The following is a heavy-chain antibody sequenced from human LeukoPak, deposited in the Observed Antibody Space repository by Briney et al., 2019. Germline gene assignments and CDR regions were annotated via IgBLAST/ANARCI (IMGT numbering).Heavy chain of an antibody. D-gene: IGHD1-26*01. CDR3: ARERIVGAPDAFDI. CDR2: IKQDGSEK. Sequence: GGSLRLSCAASGFTFSSYWMNWVRQAPGKGLEWVANIKQDGSEKYYVDSVKGRFTISRDNAKNSLYLQMNSLRAEDTAVYYCARERIVGAPDAFDIWGQGTMVTVSS. CDR1: GFTFSSYW. V-gene: IGHV3-7*03. J-gene: IGHJ3*02.